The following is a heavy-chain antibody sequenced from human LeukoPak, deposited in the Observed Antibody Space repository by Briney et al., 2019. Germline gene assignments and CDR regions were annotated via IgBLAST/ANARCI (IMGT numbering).Heavy chain of an antibody. Sequence: GGSVRLSCAGSGFSVSSNYISWVRQAPGKGLEWVSVIYSDGSTKYADSVKARFTISRDNSKNTVFLQMNGLRVEDTAVYYCARATLDNWGQGTLVTVSS. V-gene: IGHV3-53*01. CDR2: IYSDGST. CDR3: ARATLDN. J-gene: IGHJ4*02. CDR1: GFSVSSNY.